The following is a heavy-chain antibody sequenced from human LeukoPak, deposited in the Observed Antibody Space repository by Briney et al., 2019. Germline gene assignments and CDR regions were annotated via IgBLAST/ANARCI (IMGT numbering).Heavy chain of an antibody. V-gene: IGHV3-48*03. CDR3: ARTKRTPYSSGWYSPNDPLYFDY. CDR1: GFTFSSYE. CDR2: ISSSGSTI. J-gene: IGHJ4*02. D-gene: IGHD6-19*01. Sequence: GGSLRLSCAASGFTFSSYEMNWVRQAPGKGLEWVSYISSSGSTIYYADSVKGRFTISRDNAKNSLYPQMNSLRAEDTAVYYCARTKRTPYSSGWYSPNDPLYFDYWGQGTLVTVSS.